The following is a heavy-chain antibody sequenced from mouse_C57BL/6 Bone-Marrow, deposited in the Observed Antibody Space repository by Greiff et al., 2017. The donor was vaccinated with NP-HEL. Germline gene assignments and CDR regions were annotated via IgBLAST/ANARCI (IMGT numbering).Heavy chain of an antibody. J-gene: IGHJ1*03. Sequence: QVQLQQPGAELVKPGASVKLSCKASGYTFTSSWMHWVKQRPGRGLSWIGRLDPNSGGTKYNEKFKSKATLTVDKPSSTAYMQLSSLTSEDSAVYYCARYRGSSYYWYFDVWGTGTTVTVSS. V-gene: IGHV1-72*01. D-gene: IGHD1-1*01. CDR2: LDPNSGGT. CDR1: GYTFTSSW. CDR3: ARYRGSSYYWYFDV.